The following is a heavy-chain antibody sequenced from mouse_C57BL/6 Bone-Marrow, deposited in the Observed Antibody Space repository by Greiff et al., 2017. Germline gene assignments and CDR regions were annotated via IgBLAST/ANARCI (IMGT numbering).Heavy chain of an antibody. D-gene: IGHD3-1*01. CDR2: ISYDGSN. V-gene: IGHV3-6*01. CDR3: ARDGPSSGYPYWYFDV. Sequence: EVKLLESGPGLVKPSQSLSLTCSVTGYSITSGYYWNWIRQFPGNKLEWMGYISYDGSNNYNPSLKNRISITRDTSKNQFCLKLNSVTTEDTATYYCARDGPSSGYPYWYFDVWGTGTTVTVSS. J-gene: IGHJ1*03. CDR1: GYSITSGYY.